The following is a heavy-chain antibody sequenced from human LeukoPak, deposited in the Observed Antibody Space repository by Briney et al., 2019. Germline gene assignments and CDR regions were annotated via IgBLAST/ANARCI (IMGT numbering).Heavy chain of an antibody. V-gene: IGHV3-30-3*01. Sequence: GGSLRLSCAASGFTFSSYAMHWVRQAPGKGLEWVAVISYDGSNKYYADSVKGRFTISRDNSKNTLYLQMNSLRVDDTAAYYCATISGSFEYLDYWGQGTLVTVSS. CDR1: GFTFSSYA. CDR3: ATISGSFEYLDY. D-gene: IGHD1-26*01. J-gene: IGHJ4*02. CDR2: ISYDGSNK.